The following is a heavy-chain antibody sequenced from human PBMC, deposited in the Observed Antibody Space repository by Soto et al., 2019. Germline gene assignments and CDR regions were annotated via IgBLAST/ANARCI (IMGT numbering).Heavy chain of an antibody. CDR3: ARHLTYCSAGSCYSDFPYYGMDV. J-gene: IGHJ6*02. D-gene: IGHD2-15*01. V-gene: IGHV4-39*01. CDR2: IFYSGST. CDR1: GGSISSSSYY. Sequence: QLQLQESGPGLVKPSETLSLTCTVSGGSISSSSYYWGWIRQPPGKGLEWIGSIFYSGSTYYNPSLKSRVTISVDTSKNPFSLKLSSVTAADTAVYYCARHLTYCSAGSCYSDFPYYGMDVWGHGTTVTVSS.